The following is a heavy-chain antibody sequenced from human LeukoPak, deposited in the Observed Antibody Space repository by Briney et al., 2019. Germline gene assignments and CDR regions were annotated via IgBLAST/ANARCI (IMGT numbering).Heavy chain of an antibody. CDR3: ARGARSSSGYASYNGFDP. V-gene: IGHV7-4-1*02. Sequence: ASVTVSCKASGYTFTSYVMNWVRQAPGQGLEWMGWINTNTGNPTYAQGFTGRFVFSLDTSVSTAYLQISSLKAEDTAVYYCARGARSSSGYASYNGFDPWGQGPLVPVSS. CDR1: GYTFTSYV. D-gene: IGHD6-13*01. CDR2: INTNTGNP. J-gene: IGHJ5*02.